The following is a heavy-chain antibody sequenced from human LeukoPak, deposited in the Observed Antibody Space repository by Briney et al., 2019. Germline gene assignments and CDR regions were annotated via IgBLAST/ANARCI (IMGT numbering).Heavy chain of an antibody. J-gene: IGHJ1*01. CDR1: GFTFSSYG. Sequence: GGSLRLSCAASGFTFSSYGMHWVRQAPGKGREWVAVISYDGSNKYYADSVKGRFTISRDNSKNTLYLQMNSLRAEDTAVYYCAKKRKDHDSSGYYYAYFQHWGQGTLVTVSS. CDR3: AKKRKDHDSSGYYYAYFQH. V-gene: IGHV3-30*18. CDR2: ISYDGSNK. D-gene: IGHD3-22*01.